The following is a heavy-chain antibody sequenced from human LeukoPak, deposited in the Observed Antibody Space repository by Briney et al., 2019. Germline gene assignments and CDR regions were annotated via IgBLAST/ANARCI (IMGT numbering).Heavy chain of an antibody. V-gene: IGHV4-59*01. J-gene: IGHJ4*02. CDR2: IYYSGST. Sequence: SETLSLTCTVSGGSISSYYWSWIRQPPGKGLEWIGYIYYSGSTNYNPSLKSRVTISVDTSKNQFSLKLSSVTAADTAVYYCARDRRHYDSSGYYWEIDYXFDYXGQGTXVTVSS. D-gene: IGHD3-22*01. CDR1: GGSISSYY. CDR3: ARDRRHYDSSGYYWEIDYXFDY.